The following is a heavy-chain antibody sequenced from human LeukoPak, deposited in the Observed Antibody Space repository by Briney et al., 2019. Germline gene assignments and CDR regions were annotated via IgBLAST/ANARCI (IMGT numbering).Heavy chain of an antibody. CDR2: IYYSGST. Sequence: SETLSLTCTVSGGSISSSSYYWGWIRQPPGKGLEWIGSIYYSGSTYYNPSPKSRVTISVDTSKNQFSLKLSSVTAADTAVYYCARQIEVAGTSSGWFDPWGQGTLVTVSS. V-gene: IGHV4-39*01. CDR3: ARQIEVAGTSSGWFDP. J-gene: IGHJ5*02. D-gene: IGHD6-19*01. CDR1: GGSISSSSYY.